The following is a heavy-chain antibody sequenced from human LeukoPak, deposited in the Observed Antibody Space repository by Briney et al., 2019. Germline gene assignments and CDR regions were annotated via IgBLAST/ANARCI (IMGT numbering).Heavy chain of an antibody. J-gene: IGHJ4*02. V-gene: IGHV4-38-2*02. CDR2: IYHSGST. CDR1: GYSISSGYY. D-gene: IGHD6-19*01. CDR3: ARLETSGGSLSYFDY. Sequence: SETLSLTCTVSGYSISSGYYWAWIRQPPGKGLEWIGYIYHSGSTNYNPSLKSRVTISVDTSKNQFSLKLSSVTAADTAVYYCARLETSGGSLSYFDYWGQGTLVTVSS.